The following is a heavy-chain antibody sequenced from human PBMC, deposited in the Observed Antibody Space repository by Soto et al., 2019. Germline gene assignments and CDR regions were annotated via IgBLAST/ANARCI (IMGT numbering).Heavy chain of an antibody. V-gene: IGHV3-30-3*01. CDR1: GFTFSSYA. CDR2: ISYDGSNK. Sequence: GGSLRLSCAASGFTFSSYAMHWVRQAPGKGLEWVAVISYDGSNKYYADSVKGRFTISRDNSKNTLYLQMNSLRAEDTAVYYCARHDYSVYWGQGTLVTVSS. J-gene: IGHJ4*02. CDR3: ARHDYSVY.